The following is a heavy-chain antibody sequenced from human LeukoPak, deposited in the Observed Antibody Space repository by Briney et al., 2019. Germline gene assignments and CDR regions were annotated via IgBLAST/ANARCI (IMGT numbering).Heavy chain of an antibody. CDR3: ARVIAAADKTVDY. V-gene: IGHV4-59*01. CDR1: GGSITSYY. Sequence: PSETLSLTCTVSGGSITSYYWSCIRQPPGKGREWGGYIYYSGGTNYNPPLKSRLTISVDTSKNQFSLKLSSVTAADTAVYYCARVIAAADKTVDYWGQGTLVTVSS. J-gene: IGHJ4*02. CDR2: IYYSGGT. D-gene: IGHD6-13*01.